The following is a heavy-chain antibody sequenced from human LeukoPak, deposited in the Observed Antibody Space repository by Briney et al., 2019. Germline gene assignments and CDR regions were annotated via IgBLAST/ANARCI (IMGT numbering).Heavy chain of an antibody. V-gene: IGHV1-2*02. CDR1: GYTFTGYY. J-gene: IGHJ4*02. Sequence: ASVKVSCKASGYTFTGYYMHWVRQAPGQGLEWMGWINPNSGGTNYAQKFQGRVTMTRDTSISTAYMELSRLRSDDTAVYYCAREECSGGSCYLFDYWGQGTLATVSS. CDR2: INPNSGGT. CDR3: AREECSGGSCYLFDY. D-gene: IGHD2-15*01.